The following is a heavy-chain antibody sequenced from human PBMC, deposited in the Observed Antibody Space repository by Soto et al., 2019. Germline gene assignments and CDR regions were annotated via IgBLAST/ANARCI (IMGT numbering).Heavy chain of an antibody. CDR3: ARDRQQLVRYYFDY. J-gene: IGHJ4*02. CDR2: IWYDGSNT. D-gene: IGHD6-13*01. V-gene: IGHV3-33*01. CDR1: GFTFSSYG. Sequence: QVQLVESGGGVVQPGRSLRLSCAASGFTFSSYGMHWVRQAPGKGLEWVAVIWYDGSNTYYADSVKGRFTISRDNSKNTLYLQMNSLRAEDTAVYYCARDRQQLVRYYFDYWGQGTLVTVSS.